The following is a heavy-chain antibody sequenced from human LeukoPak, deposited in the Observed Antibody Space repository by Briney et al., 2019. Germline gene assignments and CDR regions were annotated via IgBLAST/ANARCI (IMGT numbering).Heavy chain of an antibody. Sequence: SSVQVSCKASGYTFTSYDINWVRQATGQGLEWRGWMNPNSGNTGYAQKSQGRVTMTTNTSINTAYMELSSMGSEDTAVYYCARPMYGCSWYLPGYWGQGTLVTVSS. CDR1: GYTFTSYD. CDR2: MNPNSGNT. J-gene: IGHJ4*02. CDR3: ARPMYGCSWYLPGY. V-gene: IGHV1-8*01. D-gene: IGHD6-13*01.